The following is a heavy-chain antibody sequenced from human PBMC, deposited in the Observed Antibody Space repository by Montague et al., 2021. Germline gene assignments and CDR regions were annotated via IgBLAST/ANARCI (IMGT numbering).Heavy chain of an antibody. CDR3: ARAEDYYGSGSYLGFDY. CDR2: IFYSGNT. CDR1: GGSISSGGYY. Sequence: TLSLTRTVSGGSISSGGYYWSWIRQLPGKGLEWIGYIFYSGNTYYNPSLKSRVTISVDTSKNQFSLKLSSVTAADTAVYYCARAEDYYGSGSYLGFDYWGQGTLVTFSS. J-gene: IGHJ4*02. V-gene: IGHV4-31*03. D-gene: IGHD3-10*01.